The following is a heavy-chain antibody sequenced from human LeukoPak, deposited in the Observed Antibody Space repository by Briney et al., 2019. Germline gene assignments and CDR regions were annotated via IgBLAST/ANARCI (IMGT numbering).Heavy chain of an antibody. CDR2: IYTGGST. CDR3: AREISRFGI. CDR1: GFTVSSSNY. V-gene: IGHV3-66*01. J-gene: IGHJ4*02. D-gene: IGHD3-16*01. Sequence: GGSLRLSCAASGFTVSSSNYMNWVRRAPGKGLEWVSSIYTGGSTYYTDSVKGRFTISRDNPNNPLYLQMHSLRAEDTAVYYCAREISRFGIWGQGTLVTVSS.